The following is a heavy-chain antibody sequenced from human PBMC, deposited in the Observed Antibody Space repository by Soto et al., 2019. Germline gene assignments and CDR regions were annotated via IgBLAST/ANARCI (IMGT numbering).Heavy chain of an antibody. CDR3: ARGDCSSTSCSPNDAFDI. J-gene: IGHJ3*02. CDR1: GGSISSYY. V-gene: IGHV4-59*01. CDR2: IYYSGST. Sequence: SETLSLTCSVSGGSISSYYWSWIRQPPGKGLEWIGYIYYSGSTNYNPSLKSRVTISVDTSKNQFSLKLSSVTAADTAVYYCARGDCSSTSCSPNDAFDIWGQGTMVT. D-gene: IGHD2-2*01.